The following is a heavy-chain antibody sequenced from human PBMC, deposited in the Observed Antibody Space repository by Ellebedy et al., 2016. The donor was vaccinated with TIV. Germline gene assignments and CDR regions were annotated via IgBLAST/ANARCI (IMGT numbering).Heavy chain of an antibody. Sequence: MPSETLSLTCTVSGGSISSYYWSWIRQPPGKGLEWIGYIYYSGSTDYNSSLKSRVTISVDTSRNQFSLKLTSVTAADTAVYYCAALQWLAPAWYFDLWGRGTLVTVSS. J-gene: IGHJ2*01. CDR3: AALQWLAPAWYFDL. CDR2: IYYSGST. D-gene: IGHD6-19*01. V-gene: IGHV4-59*08. CDR1: GGSISSYY.